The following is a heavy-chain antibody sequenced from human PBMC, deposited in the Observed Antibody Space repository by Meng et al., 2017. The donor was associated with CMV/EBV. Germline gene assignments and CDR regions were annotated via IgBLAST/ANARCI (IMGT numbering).Heavy chain of an antibody. CDR1: SFSGYC. CDR3: ARSPPGYCSSTSCYRLDY. J-gene: IGHJ4*02. Sequence: SFSGYCRSSIRQPPGKPLAWIGEINPSVSTNYNPSLKTPVTISVATPKHHFSLQLISVTAADTAVYSCARSPPGYCSSTSCYRLDYWGQGTLVTVSS. D-gene: IGHD2-2*03. V-gene: IGHV4-34*01. CDR2: INPSVST.